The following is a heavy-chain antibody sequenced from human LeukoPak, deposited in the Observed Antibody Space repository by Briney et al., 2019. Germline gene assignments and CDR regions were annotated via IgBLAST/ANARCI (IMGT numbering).Heavy chain of an antibody. CDR3: ARNSSLTALTGGWFDP. J-gene: IGHJ5*02. CDR2: IYHSGYA. V-gene: IGHV4-38-2*01. Sequence: PSETLSLTCAVSGYSINSGYSWAWIRQRPGKGREWIVNIYHSGYAYYNPSLKSRVTISLDPSKNQFSLRLSSVTAADTAVYYCARNSSLTALTGGWFDPWGQGTLVTVSS. D-gene: IGHD3-9*01. CDR1: GYSINSGYS.